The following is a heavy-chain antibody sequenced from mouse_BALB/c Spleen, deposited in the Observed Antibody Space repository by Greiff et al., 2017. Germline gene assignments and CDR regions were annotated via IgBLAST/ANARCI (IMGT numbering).Heavy chain of an antibody. CDR1: GFTFSSYG. V-gene: IGHV5-6-3*01. CDR3: ARRGGSSYGYFDV. Sequence: DVKLVESGGGLVQPGGSLKLSCAASGFTFSSYGMSWVRQTPDKRLELVATINSNGGSTYYPDSVKGRFTISRDNAKNTLYLQMSSLKSEDTAMYYCARRGGSSYGYFDVWGAGTTVTVAS. CDR2: INSNGGST. J-gene: IGHJ1*01. D-gene: IGHD1-1*01.